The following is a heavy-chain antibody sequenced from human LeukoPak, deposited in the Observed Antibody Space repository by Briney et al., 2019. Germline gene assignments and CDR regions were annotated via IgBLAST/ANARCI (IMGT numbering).Heavy chain of an antibody. V-gene: IGHV3-15*01. D-gene: IGHD3-3*01. J-gene: IGHJ6*03. Sequence: GGSLRLSCAASGFTFSNAWMSWVRQAPGKGLEWVGRIKSKTDGGTTDYAAPVKGRFTISRDDSKNTLYLQMNSLKTEDTAVYYCTTVGPTSYYDFWSGPYYYYMDVWGKGTTVTVSS. CDR1: GFTFSNAW. CDR3: TTVGPTSYYDFWSGPYYYYMDV. CDR2: IKSKTDGGTT.